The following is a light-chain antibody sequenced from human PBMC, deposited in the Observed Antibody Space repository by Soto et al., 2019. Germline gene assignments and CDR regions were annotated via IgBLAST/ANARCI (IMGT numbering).Light chain of an antibody. CDR2: AAS. J-gene: IGKJ1*01. CDR1: QDITTE. V-gene: IGKV1-17*01. Sequence: DIQMTQSPSSLSASVGDRVTITCRASQDITTELSWYQQKPGEAPKRLIYAASSLQSGVPSRFSGSGSGTDFTLAISSLQPEDFATYYCLQHNNYPWTFGQGTKVEIK. CDR3: LQHNNYPWT.